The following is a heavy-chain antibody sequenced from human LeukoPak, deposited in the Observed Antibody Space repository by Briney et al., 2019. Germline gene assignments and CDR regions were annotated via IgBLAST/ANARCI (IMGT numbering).Heavy chain of an antibody. CDR1: GFTFSDYY. Sequence: GGSLRLSCAASGFTFSDYYMSWIRQAPGKGLEWVSYISSSGSTIYYADPVKGRFTISRDNAKNSLYLQMNSLRAEDTAVYYCAKGRGFGELLQDYWGQGTLVTVSS. CDR2: ISSSGSTI. CDR3: AKGRGFGELLQDY. D-gene: IGHD3-10*01. V-gene: IGHV3-11*04. J-gene: IGHJ4*02.